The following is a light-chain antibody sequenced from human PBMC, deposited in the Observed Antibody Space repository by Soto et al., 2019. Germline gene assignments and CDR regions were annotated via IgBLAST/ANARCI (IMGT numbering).Light chain of an antibody. CDR2: DVS. Sequence: QSVLTQPASVSGSPGQSITISCTGTSGDVGGYNYVSWYQQHPGKAPKLMIYDVSNRPSGVSNRFSGSKSGNTASLTISGLQAEDEADYYCSSYTSSSTGVFGGGTKVTVL. CDR3: SSYTSSSTGV. CDR1: SGDVGGYNY. V-gene: IGLV2-14*01. J-gene: IGLJ3*02.